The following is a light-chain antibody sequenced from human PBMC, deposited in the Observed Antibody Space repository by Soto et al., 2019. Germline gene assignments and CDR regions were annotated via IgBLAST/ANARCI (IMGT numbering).Light chain of an antibody. Sequence: QSVLTQPASVSGSPGQSITISCTGTSSDVGNYNYVSWYQQHPGKAPKVMIYDVSDRPSGVSNRFSGSKFGNTASLTISGLQAEDEADYYCSSYTSSSTHVFGTGTKVTVL. CDR2: DVS. J-gene: IGLJ1*01. CDR1: SSDVGNYNY. V-gene: IGLV2-14*03. CDR3: SSYTSSSTHV.